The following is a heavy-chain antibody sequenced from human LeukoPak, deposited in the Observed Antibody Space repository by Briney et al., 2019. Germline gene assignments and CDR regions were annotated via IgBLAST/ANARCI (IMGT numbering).Heavy chain of an antibody. Sequence: GGSLRLSCAASGFTFSSYEMNWVRQAPGKGLEWVSYISSSGSTICYADSVKGRFTISRDNAKNSLYLQMNSPRAEYSAVYYCARDQDYGDYEYYFDYWGQGTLVTVSS. V-gene: IGHV3-48*03. CDR1: GFTFSSYE. CDR2: ISSSGSTI. D-gene: IGHD4-17*01. CDR3: ARDQDYGDYEYYFDY. J-gene: IGHJ4*02.